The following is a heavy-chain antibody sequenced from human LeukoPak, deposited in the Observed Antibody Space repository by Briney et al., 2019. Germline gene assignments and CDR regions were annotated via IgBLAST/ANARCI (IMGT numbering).Heavy chain of an antibody. D-gene: IGHD1-14*01. CDR2: IGPTGTDR. J-gene: IGHJ4*02. V-gene: IGHV3-21*01. Sequence: GSLRLSCAASGFTFSSFGFNWVRQAPGKGLEWVSSIGPTGTDRYYADSVRGRFTISRDNAKNSMYLQMDSLRDEDTAVYYCATETIGRHYDYWGQGTLLTVSS. CDR3: ATETIGRHYDY. CDR1: GFTFSSFG.